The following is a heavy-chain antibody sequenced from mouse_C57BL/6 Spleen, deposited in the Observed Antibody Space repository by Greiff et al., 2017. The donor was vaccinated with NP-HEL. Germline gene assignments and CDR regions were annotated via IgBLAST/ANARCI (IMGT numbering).Heavy chain of an antibody. D-gene: IGHD1-1*01. CDR3: ARNPFTTVVAKGAMDY. Sequence: QVQLQQPGAELVKPGASVKLSCKASGYTFTSYWMQWVKQRPGQGLEWIGEIDPSDSYTNYNQKFKGKATLTVDTSSSTAYMQLSSLTSEDSAVYYCARNPFTTVVAKGAMDYWGQGTSVTVSS. J-gene: IGHJ4*01. CDR2: IDPSDSYT. CDR1: GYTFTSYW. V-gene: IGHV1-50*01.